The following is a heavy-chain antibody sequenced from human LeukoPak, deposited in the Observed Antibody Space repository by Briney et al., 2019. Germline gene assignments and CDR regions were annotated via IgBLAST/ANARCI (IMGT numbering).Heavy chain of an antibody. CDR3: ARVEEQWLYNWFDP. V-gene: IGHV3-7*01. J-gene: IGHJ5*02. Sequence: PGGSLRLSCAASGFTFSSYWMSWVRQAPGKGLEWVANIKQDGSEKYYVDSVKGRFTISRDNAKNSLYLQMNSLRAEDTAVYYCARVEEQWLYNWFDPWGQGTLVTVSS. CDR2: IKQDGSEK. D-gene: IGHD6-19*01. CDR1: GFTFSSYW.